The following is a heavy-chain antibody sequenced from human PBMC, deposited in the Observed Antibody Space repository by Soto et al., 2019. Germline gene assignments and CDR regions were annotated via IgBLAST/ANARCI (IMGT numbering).Heavy chain of an antibody. CDR2: IYHSGIT. V-gene: IGHV4-4*02. CDR3: ACIFSGGHSYGFYYYGMDV. CDR1: GGSSSSSYW. D-gene: IGHD5-18*01. Sequence: PSETLSLTCAVSGGSSSSSYWWTWVRQAPGKGLQWIGEIYHSGITNYNPSLRSRVSMSVDKSNNEFSLSLASVTAADTAVYYCACIFSGGHSYGFYYYGMDVWGQGTTVTVSS. J-gene: IGHJ6*02.